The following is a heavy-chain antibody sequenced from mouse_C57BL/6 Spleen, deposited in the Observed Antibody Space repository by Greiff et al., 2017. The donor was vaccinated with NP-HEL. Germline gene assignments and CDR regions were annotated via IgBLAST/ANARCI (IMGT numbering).Heavy chain of an antibody. Sequence: EVQLVESGGGLVKPGGSLKLSCAASGFTFSDYGMHWVRQAPEKGLEWVAYISSGSSTIYYVDTVKGRFTISRDNAKNTLFLQMTSLRSEDTAMYYCARRIYYGNYGDAMDYWGQGTSVTVSS. J-gene: IGHJ4*01. V-gene: IGHV5-17*01. CDR1: GFTFSDYG. CDR3: ARRIYYGNYGDAMDY. CDR2: ISSGSSTI. D-gene: IGHD2-1*01.